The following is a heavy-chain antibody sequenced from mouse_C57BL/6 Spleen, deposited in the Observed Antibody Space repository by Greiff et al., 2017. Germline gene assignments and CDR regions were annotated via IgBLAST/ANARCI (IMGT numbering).Heavy chain of an antibody. D-gene: IGHD1-1*01. V-gene: IGHV14-1*01. CDR2: IDPEDGDT. Sequence: VHVKQSGAELVRPGASVKLSCTASGFNIKDYYMHWVKQRPEQGLEWIGRIDPEDGDTEYAPKFQGKATMTADTSSNTAYLQLSSLTSEDTAVYYCTRGSSYLAWFAYWGQGTLVTVSA. CDR1: GFNIKDYY. J-gene: IGHJ3*01. CDR3: TRGSSYLAWFAY.